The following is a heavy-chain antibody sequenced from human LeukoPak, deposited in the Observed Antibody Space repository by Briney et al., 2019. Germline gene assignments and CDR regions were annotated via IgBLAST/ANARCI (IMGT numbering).Heavy chain of an antibody. CDR2: INHSGST. D-gene: IGHD5-18*01. J-gene: IGHJ4*02. Sequence: SETLSLTCAVYGGSFSGYYWSWIRQPPGKGLEWIGEINHSGSTNYNPSLKSRVTISVDTSKNQFSLKLSSVTAADTAVYYCARGGYSYGFGYWGQGTLVTVSS. V-gene: IGHV4-34*01. CDR3: ARGGYSYGFGY. CDR1: GGSFSGYY.